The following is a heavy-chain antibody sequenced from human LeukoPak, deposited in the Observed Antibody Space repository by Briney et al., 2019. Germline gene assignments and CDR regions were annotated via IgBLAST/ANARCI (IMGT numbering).Heavy chain of an antibody. CDR2: IKQEVSEK. V-gene: IGHV3-7*01. D-gene: IGHD2-2*02. J-gene: IGHJ3*02. CDR1: LFTFSIYR. CDR3: ARDQLYQLLYSWTHYDAFDI. Sequence: RGSLRLSCAASLFTFSIYRMSSVRPAPGEGRGRGANIKQEVSEKYYVDSVKGRFTISRDNAKNSLYLQMNRLRAEDTAVYYRARDQLYQLLYSWTHYDAFDIWGQGAMVTVSS.